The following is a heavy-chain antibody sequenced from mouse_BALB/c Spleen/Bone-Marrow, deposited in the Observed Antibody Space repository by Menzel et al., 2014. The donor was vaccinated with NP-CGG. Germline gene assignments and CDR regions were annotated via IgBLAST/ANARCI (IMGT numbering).Heavy chain of an antibody. D-gene: IGHD3-3*01. J-gene: IGHJ2*01. CDR3: ARGTGYYFDY. CDR2: ISYSGNT. V-gene: IGHV3-8*02. Sequence: VHVKQSGPSLVKPSQTLSLTCSVTGDSITNAYWNWIRKFPGNKIDYMGYISYSGNTYYNPSLKSRISITRDTSKNQFYLQLNSVTTEDTATYFCARGTGYYFDYRGQGTTLTVSS. CDR1: GDSITNAY.